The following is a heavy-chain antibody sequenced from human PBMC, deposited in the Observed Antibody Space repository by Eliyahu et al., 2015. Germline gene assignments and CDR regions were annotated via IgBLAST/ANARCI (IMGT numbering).Heavy chain of an antibody. CDR3: ARQPRGGADV. CDR2: IYASGST. J-gene: IGHJ6*02. Sequence: QLQLQESGPGLVKPSETLSLTCXVXGGSISSSSYYWGXIRRPPGKGLEXMGSIYASGSTYYNPSLKNRVTISVDTSKNHFSLKLRSVTAADTAVYYCARQPRGGADVWGQGTTVTVSS. D-gene: IGHD3-10*01. V-gene: IGHV4-39*01. CDR1: GGSISSSSYY.